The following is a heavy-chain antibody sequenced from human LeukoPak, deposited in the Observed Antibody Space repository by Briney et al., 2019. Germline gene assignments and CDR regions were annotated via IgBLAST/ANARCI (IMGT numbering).Heavy chain of an antibody. CDR2: IVVGSGNT. V-gene: IGHV1-58*01. Sequence: GASVKVSCKASGFTFTSSAVQWVRQARGQRLEWIGWIVVGSGNTNYAQKLQGRVTMTTDTSTSTAYMELRSLRSDDTAVYYCAILRITMIAGDYWGQGTLVTVSS. CDR3: AILRITMIAGDY. J-gene: IGHJ4*02. D-gene: IGHD3-22*01. CDR1: GFTFTSSA.